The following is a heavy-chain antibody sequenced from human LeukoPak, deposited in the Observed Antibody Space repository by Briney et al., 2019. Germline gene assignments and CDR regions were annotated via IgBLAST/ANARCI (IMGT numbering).Heavy chain of an antibody. Sequence: PSETLSLTCTGSGASISGYYWGWLRQPPGKGLECIGYIYYSGSTNYNPSLKSRVTISVDTPKNQFSLKLSSVIAADAAVYYCARVNSSGFDYWGQGTLVTVSS. CDR1: GASISGYY. CDR2: IYYSGST. V-gene: IGHV4-59*01. D-gene: IGHD6-19*01. CDR3: ARVNSSGFDY. J-gene: IGHJ4*02.